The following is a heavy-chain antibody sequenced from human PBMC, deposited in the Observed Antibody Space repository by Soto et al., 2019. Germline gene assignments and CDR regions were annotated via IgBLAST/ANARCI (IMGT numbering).Heavy chain of an antibody. CDR3: ARDLRKFTSAGENFDY. V-gene: IGHV1-69*13. Sequence: SVKVSCKASGGTFSIYAISCVLQSPLQGLEWMGGIIPIFGTANYAQKFQGRVTITADESTSTAYMELSSLRSEDTAVYYCARDLRKFTSAGENFDYWGQGTLVTVSS. J-gene: IGHJ4*02. CDR2: IIPIFGTA. D-gene: IGHD3-10*01. CDR1: GGTFSIYA.